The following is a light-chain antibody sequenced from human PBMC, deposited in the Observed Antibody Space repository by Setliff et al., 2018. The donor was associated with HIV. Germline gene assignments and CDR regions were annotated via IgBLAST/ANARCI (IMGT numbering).Light chain of an antibody. CDR2: GAS. CDR3: QQYGDSSGT. V-gene: IGKV3-20*01. Sequence: ETVLTQSPGTLSLSPGERVTLSCRASQSVDSTYLAWYQQKPGQAPRLLIYGASSRATGIPDRFSGSGSGTDFSLTISRLEPEDFAVYYCQQYGDSSGTFGQGTKVDIK. CDR1: QSVDSTY. J-gene: IGKJ1*01.